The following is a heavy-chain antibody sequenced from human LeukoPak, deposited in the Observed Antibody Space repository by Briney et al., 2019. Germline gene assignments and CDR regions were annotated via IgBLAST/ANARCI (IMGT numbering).Heavy chain of an antibody. D-gene: IGHD3-10*01. CDR1: GFTFSSYA. Sequence: GGSLRLSCAASGFTFSSYAMSWVRQAPGKGLEWVSAISGSGGSTYSADSVKGRFTISRDNSKNTLYLQMNSLRAEDTAVYYCAKGGRYYGSGSYLHRLDYWGQGTLVTVSS. CDR3: AKGGRYYGSGSYLHRLDY. CDR2: ISGSGGST. V-gene: IGHV3-23*01. J-gene: IGHJ4*02.